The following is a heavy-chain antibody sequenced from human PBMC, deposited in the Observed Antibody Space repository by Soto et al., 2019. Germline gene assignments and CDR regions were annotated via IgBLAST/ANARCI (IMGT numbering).Heavy chain of an antibody. CDR3: AREWYRSGWYGNAFDF. J-gene: IGHJ3*01. D-gene: IGHD6-19*01. V-gene: IGHV3-21*01. CDR2: ISSSSSYI. CDR1: GFTFSSYS. Sequence: GGSLRLSCAASGFTFSSYSMNWVRQAPGKGLEWVSSISSSSSYIYYADSVKGRFTISRDNAKNSLYLQMNSLRAEDTAVYYCAREWYRSGWYGNAFDFWGQGTMVTVSS.